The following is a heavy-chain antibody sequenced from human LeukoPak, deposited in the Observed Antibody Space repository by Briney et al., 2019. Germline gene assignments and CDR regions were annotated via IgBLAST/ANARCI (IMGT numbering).Heavy chain of an antibody. Sequence: PGGSLRLSXAASGFTFSSYWMSWVRQTPGEGLEYLANINQVGSQTYYMDSVKGRFTISRDNAKNSLYLQMNSLRAEDTAVYYCATNPGKRFDYWGQGTLVTVSS. CDR1: GFTFSSYW. CDR3: ATNPGKRFDY. D-gene: IGHD1-26*01. J-gene: IGHJ4*02. CDR2: INQVGSQT. V-gene: IGHV3-7*01.